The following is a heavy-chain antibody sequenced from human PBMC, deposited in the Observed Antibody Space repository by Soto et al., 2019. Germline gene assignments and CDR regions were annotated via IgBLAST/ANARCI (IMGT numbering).Heavy chain of an antibody. D-gene: IGHD4-17*01. J-gene: IGHJ4*02. CDR1: GFTFSSYD. CDR2: IGTAGDT. Sequence: EVQLVESGGGLVQPGGSLRLSCAASGFTFSSYDMHWVRQATGKGLEWVSAIGTAGDTYYPGSVKGRFTISRENAKNSLYLQMNSLRAGDTAVYYCARGRTTVTTGDFDYWGQGTLVTVSS. V-gene: IGHV3-13*01. CDR3: ARGRTTVTTGDFDY.